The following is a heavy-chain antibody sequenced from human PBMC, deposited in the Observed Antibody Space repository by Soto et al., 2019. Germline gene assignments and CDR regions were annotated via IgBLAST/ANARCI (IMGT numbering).Heavy chain of an antibody. CDR2: ISHRGNT. J-gene: IGHJ4*02. D-gene: IGHD3-22*01. Sequence: SETLSLTCDVSGASISLVGYSWSWIRQPPGKGLEWIGYISHRGNTYYNPSLRSRVTISVDRSKNEFSLNLRSVTAADTAMYYCARYDSSGDFDYWGQGTLVTVSS. CDR1: GASISLVGYS. V-gene: IGHV4-30-2*01. CDR3: ARYDSSGDFDY.